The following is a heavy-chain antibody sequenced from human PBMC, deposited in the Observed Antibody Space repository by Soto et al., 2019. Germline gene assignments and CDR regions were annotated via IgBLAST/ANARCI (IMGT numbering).Heavy chain of an antibody. Sequence: EVQLVESGGGLVKPGGSLRLSCAASGFKFNDYNMDWVRQGPGKGLEWVASISNSDNKISYGNSVKVRFTISRDNAKNSLFVRLDILRVEDTGVYYCARPCRAITKFGVVKRDFDHWGQGSLVTVAS. CDR3: ARPCRAITKFGVVKRDFDH. CDR2: ISNSDNKI. D-gene: IGHD3-3*01. V-gene: IGHV3-21*01. CDR1: GFKFNDYN. J-gene: IGHJ4*02.